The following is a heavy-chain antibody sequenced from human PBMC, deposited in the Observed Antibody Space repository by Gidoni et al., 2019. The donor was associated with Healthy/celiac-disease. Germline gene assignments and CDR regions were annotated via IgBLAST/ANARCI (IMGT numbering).Heavy chain of an antibody. CDR2: IFSNDEK. J-gene: IGHJ4*02. CDR3: ARSRYSGSYWQPAHFDY. CDR1: GFSLSNARMG. V-gene: IGHV2-26*01. D-gene: IGHD1-26*01. Sequence: QVTLKESGPVLVKPTDTLTLTCTVPGFSLSNARMGVSWIRQPPGKALEWLAHIFSNDEKSYSTSLKRRLTSSKDTSKSQVVLTMTNMDPVDTATYYCARSRYSGSYWQPAHFDYWGQGTLVTVSS.